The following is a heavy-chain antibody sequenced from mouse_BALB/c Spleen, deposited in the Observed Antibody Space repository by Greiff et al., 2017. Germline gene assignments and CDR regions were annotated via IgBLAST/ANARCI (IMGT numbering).Heavy chain of an antibody. J-gene: IGHJ4*01. CDR1: GYTFTSYY. Sequence: VKLQQSGAELVKPGASVKLSCKASGYTFTSYYMYWVKQRPGQGLEWIGEINPSNGGTNFNEKFKSKATLTVDKSSSTAYMKLSSLTSEDSAVYCCTRGGTGAMDYWGQGTSVTVSS. CDR2: INPSNGGT. CDR3: TRGGTGAMDY. V-gene: IGHV1S81*02. D-gene: IGHD4-1*01.